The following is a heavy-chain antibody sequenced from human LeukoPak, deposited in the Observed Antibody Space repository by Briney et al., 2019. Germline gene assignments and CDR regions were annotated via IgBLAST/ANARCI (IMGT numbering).Heavy chain of an antibody. D-gene: IGHD6-13*01. CDR2: ISSSGTTT. J-gene: IGHJ5*02. Sequence: PGGSLRLSFAASGFTFSSYEMNSVRQAPGKGLEWVSYISSSGTTTYYAYSVKGRFTISRDNAKNSLYLQMNSLRAEDTAAYYCARDDKEAKYSSSWYAWFDPWGQGTLVTVSS. CDR1: GFTFSSYE. V-gene: IGHV3-48*03. CDR3: ARDDKEAKYSSSWYAWFDP.